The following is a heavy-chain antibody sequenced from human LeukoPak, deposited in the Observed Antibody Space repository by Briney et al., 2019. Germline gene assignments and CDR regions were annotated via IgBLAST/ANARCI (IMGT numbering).Heavy chain of an antibody. J-gene: IGHJ4*02. Sequence: TGGSLRLSCAASGFTFSDHYMSWIRQAPGKRLEWVSYISSGSTYTNYADSVEGRFTISRDNAKNSLYLQVNSLRAEDTAVYYCARGDYGGDYFDYWGQGTLVTVSS. D-gene: IGHD4-23*01. V-gene: IGHV3-11*05. CDR2: ISSGSTYT. CDR1: GFTFSDHY. CDR3: ARGDYGGDYFDY.